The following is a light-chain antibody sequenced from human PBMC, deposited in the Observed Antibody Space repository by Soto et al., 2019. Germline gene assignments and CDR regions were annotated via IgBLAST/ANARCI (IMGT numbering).Light chain of an antibody. CDR2: AAS. V-gene: IGKV3-20*01. CDR1: QSVSSSY. Sequence: EIVLTQSPGTLSLSPGERATLSCRASQSVSSSYLAWYQQKPGQAPRLLIYAASSRATDIPDRFSGRGSGTDFNLTISRLEPEDFAVYYCQHYGRSPYTFGQGTKLEIK. J-gene: IGKJ2*01. CDR3: QHYGRSPYT.